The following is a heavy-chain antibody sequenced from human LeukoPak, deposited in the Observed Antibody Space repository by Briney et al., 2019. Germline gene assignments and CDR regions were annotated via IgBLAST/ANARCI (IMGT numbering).Heavy chain of an antibody. CDR1: GFTFSSYA. D-gene: IGHD3-3*01. CDR3: ARDRNYDFWSGTTRDAFDI. V-gene: IGHV3-21*01. CDR2: TSSSSSYI. J-gene: IGHJ3*02. Sequence: GGSLRLSCAASGFTFSSYAMSWVRQAPGKGLEWVSSTSSSSSYIYYADSVKGRFTISRDNAKNSLYLQMNSLRAEDTAVYYCARDRNYDFWSGTTRDAFDIWGQGTMVTVSS.